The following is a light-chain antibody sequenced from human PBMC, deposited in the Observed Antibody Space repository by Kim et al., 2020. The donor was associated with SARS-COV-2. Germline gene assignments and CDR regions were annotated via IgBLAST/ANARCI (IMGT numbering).Light chain of an antibody. CDR2: DVT. V-gene: IGLV2-14*03. CDR3: SSYTSSRTLV. CDR1: SSDVGGYNC. J-gene: IGLJ3*02. Sequence: GQSITICCTGTSSDVGGYNCVSWYQQHTGKAPKLMIHDVTSRPTGISTRFSGSKSGNTASLTISGLQAEDEADYYCSSYTSSRTLVFGGGTKVTVL.